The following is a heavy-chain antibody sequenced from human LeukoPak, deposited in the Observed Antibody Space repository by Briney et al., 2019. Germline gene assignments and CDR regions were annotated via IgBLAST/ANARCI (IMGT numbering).Heavy chain of an antibody. J-gene: IGHJ4*02. CDR3: ARELGYYYDSSGPDY. CDR1: GFTFSSYA. V-gene: IGHV3-30-3*01. D-gene: IGHD3-22*01. Sequence: GGSLRLSCAASGFTFSSYAMHWVRQAPGKGLEWVAVISYDGSNKYYADSVKGRFTISRDNSKNTLYLQMNSLRAEDTAVYYCARELGYYYDSSGPDYWGQGTLVTVSS. CDR2: ISYDGSNK.